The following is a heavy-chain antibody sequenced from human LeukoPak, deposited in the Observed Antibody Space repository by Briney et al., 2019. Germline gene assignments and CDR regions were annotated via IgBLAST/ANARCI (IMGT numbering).Heavy chain of an antibody. CDR2: INTNTGNP. J-gene: IGHJ5*02. Sequence: GASVKVSCKASGYSFTTYAINWVRQAPGQGLEWMGWINTNTGNPTYAQGFTGRFVFSLDTSVSTAYLQISSLKADDTAVYYCAKDYGDYPMVVDWFDPWGQGTLVTVSS. D-gene: IGHD4-17*01. V-gene: IGHV7-4-1*02. CDR1: GYSFTTYA. CDR3: AKDYGDYPMVVDWFDP.